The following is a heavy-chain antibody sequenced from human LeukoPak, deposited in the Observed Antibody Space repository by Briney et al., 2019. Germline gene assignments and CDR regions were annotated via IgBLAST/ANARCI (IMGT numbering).Heavy chain of an antibody. CDR1: GFTFSDYY. D-gene: IGHD2-15*01. CDR2: ISGSDGST. CDR3: AKRSRDVVLGYMDV. Sequence: GGSLRLSCAASGFTFSDYYMSWIRQAPGKGLEWVSAISGSDGSTYYADSVKGRFTISRDNSKNTLYLQMNSLRAEDTAVYYCAKRSRDVVLGYMDVWGKGTTVTVSS. V-gene: IGHV3-23*01. J-gene: IGHJ6*03.